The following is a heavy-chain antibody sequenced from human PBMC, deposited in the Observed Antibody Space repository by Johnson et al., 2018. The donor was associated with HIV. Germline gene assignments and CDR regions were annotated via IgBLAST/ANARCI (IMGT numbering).Heavy chain of an antibody. D-gene: IGHD3-16*01. CDR2: IYRDGSI. Sequence: VQLVESGGGLVQPGGSLRLSCAASGFTVSRYYMSWVRQAPGKGLEWVSVIYRDGSIYYADSVKGRCTISRDNSKNTLYLQINSLRAEATAVYYCARVTPQRGGNDAFDIWGQGTMVTVSS. CDR3: ARVTPQRGGNDAFDI. V-gene: IGHV3-66*01. CDR1: GFTVSRYY. J-gene: IGHJ3*02.